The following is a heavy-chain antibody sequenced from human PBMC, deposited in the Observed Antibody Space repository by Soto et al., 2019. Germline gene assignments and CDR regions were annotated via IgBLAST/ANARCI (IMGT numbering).Heavy chain of an antibody. Sequence: ASVKVSCKASGYTFTSYDINWVRQATGQGLEWMGWMNPNSGNTGYAQKFQGRVTMTRNTSITTAYMELSSLRSDDTAVYYCAATHCSDGSCYCDYWGQGTQVTVSS. J-gene: IGHJ4*02. D-gene: IGHD2-15*01. V-gene: IGHV1-8*01. CDR3: AATHCSDGSCYCDY. CDR1: GYTFTSYD. CDR2: MNPNSGNT.